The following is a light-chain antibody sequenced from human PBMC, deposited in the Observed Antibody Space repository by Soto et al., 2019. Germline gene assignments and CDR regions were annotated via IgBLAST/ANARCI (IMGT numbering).Light chain of an antibody. Sequence: DIQITQAPSTLSASEGDRVTTSCQASQSVSIWLAWYQPKPGRDPKLLIYKPSILESGVPSRFSGSGSGTECTLTSSSLQPDDFATYYCQQFNTSPWTVGQGTKVDIK. CDR2: KPS. V-gene: IGKV1-5*03. CDR1: QSVSIW. CDR3: QQFNTSPWT. J-gene: IGKJ1*01.